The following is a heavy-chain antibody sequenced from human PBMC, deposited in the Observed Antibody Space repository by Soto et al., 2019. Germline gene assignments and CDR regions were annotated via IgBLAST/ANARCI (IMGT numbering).Heavy chain of an antibody. Sequence: QVQLQQWGAGLLKPSETLSLNCAVYGGSFSGYCWSWIRQPPGKGLEWIGEINHSGSTNYNPSLKSRVTISVDTSKNQFSLKLSSVTAADTAVYYCARGDSSSGGFDYWGQGTLVTVSS. J-gene: IGHJ4*02. CDR1: GGSFSGYC. CDR2: INHSGST. V-gene: IGHV4-34*01. D-gene: IGHD6-6*01. CDR3: ARGDSSSGGFDY.